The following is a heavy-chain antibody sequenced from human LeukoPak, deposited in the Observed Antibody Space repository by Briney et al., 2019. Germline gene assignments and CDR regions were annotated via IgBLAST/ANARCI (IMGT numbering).Heavy chain of an antibody. J-gene: IGHJ5*02. Sequence: EASVTVSFKASGYTFASYAITWVRQAPGQGLEWMGWMSGYNGNTNYAQKFQGRVTMTTDTSTSTAYMELRSLRSDDTAVYYCARQIVVIPKNWFDPWGQGTLVTVSS. V-gene: IGHV1-18*01. D-gene: IGHD2-2*01. CDR3: ARQIVVIPKNWFDP. CDR2: MSGYNGNT. CDR1: GYTFASYA.